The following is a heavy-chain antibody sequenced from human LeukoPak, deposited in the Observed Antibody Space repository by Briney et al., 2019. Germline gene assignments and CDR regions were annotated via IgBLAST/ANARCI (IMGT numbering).Heavy chain of an antibody. CDR1: GFNFSSYG. Sequence: AGGSLRLSCAASGFNFSSYGMHWVRQAPGKGLEWVTSIWFDGSNIHYADSVKGRVTISRDNSKSALYLQMNSLRAEDTAIYYCARDSLPMVVTGPFDHWGQGALVTVSS. V-gene: IGHV3-33*01. CDR2: IWFDGSNI. D-gene: IGHD2-21*02. CDR3: ARDSLPMVVTGPFDH. J-gene: IGHJ4*02.